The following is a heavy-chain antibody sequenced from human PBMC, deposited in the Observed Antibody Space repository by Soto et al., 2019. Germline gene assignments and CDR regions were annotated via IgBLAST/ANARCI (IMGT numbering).Heavy chain of an antibody. CDR2: LYSGST. CDR1: GASISRGGFH. D-gene: IGHD3-10*01. V-gene: IGHV4-39*01. J-gene: IGHJ4*02. CDR3: ARRGSGHTFDY. Sequence: QLQLQESGPGLVKPSETLSLTCAVSGASISRGGFHWGWIRQPPGQGLEWIGSLYSGSTYYNPSLKSRVTISADTSKNHFSLTLSSVTAADTAVYYCARRGSGHTFDYWGQGTLVTVS.